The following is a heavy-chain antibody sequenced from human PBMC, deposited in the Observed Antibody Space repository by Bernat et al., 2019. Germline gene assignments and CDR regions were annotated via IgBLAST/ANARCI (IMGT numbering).Heavy chain of an antibody. CDR1: GGSISSYY. D-gene: IGHD3-3*01. J-gene: IGHJ3*02. V-gene: IGHV4-59*01. CDR2: IYYSGST. Sequence: QVQLQESGPGLVKPSETLSLTCTVSGGSISSYYWSWIRQPPGKGLEWIGYIYYSGSTNYNPSLKSRVTISVDTSKNQFSLKLSSVTAAETAVYYCARVGAYGIFGVVSIGAFDIWGQGTMVTVSS. CDR3: ARVGAYGIFGVVSIGAFDI.